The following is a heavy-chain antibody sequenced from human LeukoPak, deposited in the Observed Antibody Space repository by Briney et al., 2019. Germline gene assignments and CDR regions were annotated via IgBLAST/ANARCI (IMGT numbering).Heavy chain of an antibody. D-gene: IGHD3-9*01. CDR1: GGSISSYY. J-gene: IGHJ4*02. CDR3: ARAGVDILTGYSTIVFDY. CDR2: IYYSGST. V-gene: IGHV4-59*01. Sequence: SETLSLTCSVSGGSISSYYWSWIRQPPGKGLEWIGYIYYSGSTNYNPSLKSRVTISVDTSKNQFSLKLSSVTAADTAVYYCARAGVDILTGYSTIVFDYWGQGTLVTVSS.